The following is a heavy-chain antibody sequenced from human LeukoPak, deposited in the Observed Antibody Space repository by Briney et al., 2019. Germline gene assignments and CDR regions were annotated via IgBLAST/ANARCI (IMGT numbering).Heavy chain of an antibody. D-gene: IGHD3-3*01. CDR2: IYYSGST. J-gene: IGHJ4*02. Sequence: PSETLSLTCTVSGGSISSGDYYWSWIRQPPGKGLEWIGYIYYSGSTYYNPSLKSRVTISVDTSKNQFSLKLSSVTAADTAVYYCARVSRYDFWSGYVDYSSQGTLVTVSS. CDR1: GGSISSGDYY. V-gene: IGHV4-30-4*08. CDR3: ARVSRYDFWSGYVDY.